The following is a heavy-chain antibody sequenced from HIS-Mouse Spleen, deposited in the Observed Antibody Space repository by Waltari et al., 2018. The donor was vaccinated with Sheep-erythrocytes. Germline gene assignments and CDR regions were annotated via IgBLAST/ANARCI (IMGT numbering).Heavy chain of an antibody. CDR1: GFSLSNARMG. Sequence: QVTLKESGPVLVKPTETLTLTCTVSGFSLSNARMGVSWIRQPPGKALEWLAHLFSNDEKSYSTSLKSRLTISKDTSKSQVVLTMTNMDPVDTATYYCARIKASYYDSSGYYAFDIWGQGTMVTVSS. V-gene: IGHV2-26*01. CDR3: ARIKASYYDSSGYYAFDI. CDR2: LFSNDEK. J-gene: IGHJ3*02. D-gene: IGHD3-22*01.